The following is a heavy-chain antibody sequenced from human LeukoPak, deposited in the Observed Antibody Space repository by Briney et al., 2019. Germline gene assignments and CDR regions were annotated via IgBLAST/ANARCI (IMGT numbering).Heavy chain of an antibody. V-gene: IGHV3-23*01. CDR1: GFTFSSYA. D-gene: IGHD1-7*01. J-gene: IGHJ4*02. Sequence: GGSLRLSCAGSGFTFSSYAMSWVRQAPGKGLEWVSVISGSSDTTYYADSVKGRFTIARDNSKNTLYLQMNSLGAEDTAVYYCAKVAPYGNYLFHYWGQGTRVTVSS. CDR3: AKVAPYGNYLFHY. CDR2: ISGSSDTT.